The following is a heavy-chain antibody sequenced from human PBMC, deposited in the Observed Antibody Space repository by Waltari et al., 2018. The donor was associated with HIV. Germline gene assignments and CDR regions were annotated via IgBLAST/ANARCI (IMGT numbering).Heavy chain of an antibody. CDR2: SKINEIDK. CDR1: GFTSSSDC. CDR3: ARGGCCGSWSKVN. V-gene: IGHV3-7*04. Sequence: EVRLVEPGGGLVQPGGSLRLSCEASGFTSSSDCMRWVRCASGEGVWRVANSKINEIDKYCVGSVNGRFTISRDKSKKSLYLQMNALRAEYTGVYYGARGGCCGSWSKVNWGQGTLVTVSS. J-gene: IGHJ4*02. D-gene: IGHD3-10*01.